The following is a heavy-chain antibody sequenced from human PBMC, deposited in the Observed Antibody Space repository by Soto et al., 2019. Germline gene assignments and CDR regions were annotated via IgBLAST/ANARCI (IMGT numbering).Heavy chain of an antibody. CDR1: GFTFSSYG. CDR3: AKGGVGGSHDY. Sequence: VQLLESGGGLVQPGGSLRLSCAASGFTFSSYGMHWVRQAPGKGLEWVAVISYDGSNKYYADSVKGRFTISRDNSKNTLYLQMNSLRAEDTAVYYCAKGGVGGSHDYWGQGTLVTVSS. V-gene: IGHV3-30*18. J-gene: IGHJ4*02. CDR2: ISYDGSNK. D-gene: IGHD1-26*01.